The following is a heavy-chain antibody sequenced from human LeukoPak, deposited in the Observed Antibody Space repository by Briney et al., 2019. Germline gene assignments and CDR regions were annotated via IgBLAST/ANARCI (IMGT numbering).Heavy chain of an antibody. D-gene: IGHD1-26*01. CDR3: ARDRRVGAINFDS. J-gene: IGHJ4*02. Sequence: GGSLRLSCAASGFTFSSYEMHWVRQAPGKGLEWVSYISSSASTLYYADSVMGRFTISRDNAKNSLYLQMNSLRSEDTAVYYCARDRRVGAINFDSGAREPWSPSPQ. V-gene: IGHV3-48*03. CDR2: ISSSASTL. CDR1: GFTFSSYE.